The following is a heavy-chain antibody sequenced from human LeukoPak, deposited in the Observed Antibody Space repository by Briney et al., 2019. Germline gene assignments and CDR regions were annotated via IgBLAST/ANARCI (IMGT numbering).Heavy chain of an antibody. J-gene: IGHJ6*03. CDR3: ASLTFITSQYYYYYMDV. CDR2: INPSGGST. V-gene: IGHV1-46*01. D-gene: IGHD3-16*01. CDR1: GYTFTSYY. Sequence: VSVKVSCKASGYTFTSYYMHWVRQAPGQGLEWMGIINPSGGSTSYAQKFQGRVTMTRDTSASTVYMELSSLRSEDTAVYYCASLTFITSQYYYYYMDVWGKGTTVTVSS.